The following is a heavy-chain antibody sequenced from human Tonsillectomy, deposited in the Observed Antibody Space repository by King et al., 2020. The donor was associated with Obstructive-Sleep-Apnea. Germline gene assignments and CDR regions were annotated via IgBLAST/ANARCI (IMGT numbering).Heavy chain of an antibody. Sequence: VQLQESGPGLVKPSETLSLTCTVSGGSISSYYWSWIRQPPGKGLEWIGYIYYSGSTNYNPSLKSRVTISVDTSKNQFSLKLSSVTAADTAVYYCAREDYGSGSYDAFDIWGQGTMVTVSS. D-gene: IGHD3-10*01. CDR3: AREDYGSGSYDAFDI. CDR1: GGSISSYY. CDR2: IYYSGST. J-gene: IGHJ3*02. V-gene: IGHV4-59*01.